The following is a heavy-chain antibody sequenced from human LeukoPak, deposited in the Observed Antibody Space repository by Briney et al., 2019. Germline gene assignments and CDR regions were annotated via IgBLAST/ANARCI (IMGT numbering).Heavy chain of an antibody. V-gene: IGHV3-30*10. CDR2: ISYDGINK. J-gene: IGHJ4*02. D-gene: IGHD3-22*01. Sequence: GVSLRLSCAASGFTLSSYTIQSVRQTPSNIIHSMSVISYDGINKYYTDSVNARFTISRDNSKNTLYLQMNSLRAEDTAVYYCASDKIGTMIVVVMYYFDYWGQGTLVTVSS. CDR3: ASDKIGTMIVVVMYYFDY. CDR1: GFTLSSYT.